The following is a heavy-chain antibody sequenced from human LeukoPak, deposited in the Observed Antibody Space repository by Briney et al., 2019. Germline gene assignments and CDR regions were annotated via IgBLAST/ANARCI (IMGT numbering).Heavy chain of an antibody. CDR3: ATSRVGALYFDY. CDR1: GFTFSSYA. J-gene: IGHJ4*02. Sequence: GGSLRLSCAASGFTFSSYAMSWVRQAPGKGLEWVSAISGSGGSTYYADSVKGRFTISRDNSKHTLYLQMNSLRAEDTAVYYCATSRVGALYFDYWGQGTLVTVSS. D-gene: IGHD1-26*01. CDR2: ISGSGGST. V-gene: IGHV3-23*01.